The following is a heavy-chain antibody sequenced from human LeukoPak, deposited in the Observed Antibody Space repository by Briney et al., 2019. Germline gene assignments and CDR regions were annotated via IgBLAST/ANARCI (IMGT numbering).Heavy chain of an antibody. V-gene: IGHV3-23*01. CDR1: GFTFTNYA. J-gene: IGHJ4*02. CDR3: AKVGVVVPDY. D-gene: IGHD3-22*01. Sequence: GGSLRLSCAASGFTFTNYAMSWVRQAPGKGLEWVSSINGYGGTTFYADSVKGRFTISRDNSKNTLYLQVNSLRAEDTAVYYCAKVGVVVPDYWGQGTLVTVSS. CDR2: INGYGGTT.